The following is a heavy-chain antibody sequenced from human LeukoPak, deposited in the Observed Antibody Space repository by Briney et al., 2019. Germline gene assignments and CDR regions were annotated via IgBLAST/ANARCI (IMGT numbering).Heavy chain of an antibody. J-gene: IGHJ4*02. D-gene: IGHD6-6*01. CDR2: INPNSGGT. Sequence: ASVKVSCKASGYTFIDSYIHWVRQAPGQGLEWMGWINPNSGGTNYAQKFQGRVTMTRDTSISTAYMELSSLRSDDTAVYYCTRDLEYSSPRVDYWGQGTLVTVSS. CDR1: GYTFIDSY. CDR3: TRDLEYSSPRVDY. V-gene: IGHV1-2*02.